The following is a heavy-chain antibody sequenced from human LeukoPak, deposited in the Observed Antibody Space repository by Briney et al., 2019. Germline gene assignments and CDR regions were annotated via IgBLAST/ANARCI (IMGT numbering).Heavy chain of an antibody. CDR1: GFTVSSNY. D-gene: IGHD3-10*01. J-gene: IGHJ6*02. CDR2: IYSGGST. Sequence: GGSLRLSCAASGFTVSSNYMSWVRQAPGKGLEWVSVIYSGGSTYYADSVKGRFTISRDNSKNTLYLQMNSLRAEDTAVYYCARGSWFGEFGNYYGMDVWGQGTTVTVSS. V-gene: IGHV3-66*01. CDR3: ARGSWFGEFGNYYGMDV.